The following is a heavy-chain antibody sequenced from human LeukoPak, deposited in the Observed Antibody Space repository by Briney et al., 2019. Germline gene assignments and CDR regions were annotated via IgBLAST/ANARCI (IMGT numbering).Heavy chain of an antibody. CDR1: GGSISSYY. D-gene: IGHD2-15*01. V-gene: IGHV4-59*08. CDR3: ARHRTQQRLLLNWFDP. CDR2: IYYSGST. J-gene: IGHJ5*02. Sequence: SETLSLTCTVSGGSISSYYWSWIRQPPGKGLEWIGYIYYSGSTNYNPSLKSRVTISVDTSKSQFSLKLRSVTAADTAVYYCARHRTQQRLLLNWFDPWGQGTLVTVSS.